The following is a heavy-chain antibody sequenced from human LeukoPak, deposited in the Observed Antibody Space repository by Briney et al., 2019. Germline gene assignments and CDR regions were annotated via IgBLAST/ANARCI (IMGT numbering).Heavy chain of an antibody. CDR3: ARDGIQDAFDI. CDR1: GCSFSDYY. J-gene: IGHJ3*02. V-gene: IGHV3-11*06. CDR2: ISSSRSDT. D-gene: IGHD1-26*01. Sequence: PGGSLRLSCAASGCSFSDYYMSWIRQAPGKGLEWVSYISSSRSDTNYADSVKGRFTISRDNAKNSLYLQMKSLRAEDTAVYYCARDGIQDAFDIWGQGTMVTVSS.